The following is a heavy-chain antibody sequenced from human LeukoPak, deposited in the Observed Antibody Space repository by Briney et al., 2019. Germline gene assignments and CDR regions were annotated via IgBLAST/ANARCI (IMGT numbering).Heavy chain of an antibody. CDR1: GGSTSSGTYY. CDR2: IYYSGST. J-gene: IGHJ3*02. CDR3: ARDEGWELPGFAFDI. Sequence: SETLSLTCNVSGGSTSSGTYYWTWIRQLPGKGLEWIGYIYYSGSTNYNPSLKSRVTISVDTSKNQFSLKLSSVTAADTAVYYCARDEGWELPGFAFDIWGQGTMVTVSS. D-gene: IGHD1-26*01. V-gene: IGHV4-61*01.